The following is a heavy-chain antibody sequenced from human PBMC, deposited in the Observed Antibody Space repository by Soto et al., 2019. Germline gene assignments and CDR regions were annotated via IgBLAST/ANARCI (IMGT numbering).Heavy chain of an antibody. Sequence: VKVSCKASGGTFSSYAISWVRQAPGQGLEWMGGIIPIFGTANYAQKFQGRVTITADESTSTAYMELSSLRSEDTAVYYCARVNYDFWSGYPNYYYYYGMDVWGQGTTVTVSS. D-gene: IGHD3-3*01. CDR1: GGTFSSYA. J-gene: IGHJ6*02. CDR2: IIPIFGTA. CDR3: ARVNYDFWSGYPNYYYYYGMDV. V-gene: IGHV1-69*13.